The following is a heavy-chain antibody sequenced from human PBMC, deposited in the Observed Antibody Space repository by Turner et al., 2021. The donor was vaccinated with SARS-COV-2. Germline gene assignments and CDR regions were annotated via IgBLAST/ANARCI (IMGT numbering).Heavy chain of an antibody. Sequence: EVQVLESGGGLAQPGGSLRLSCAASGFTFNTYAMSWVRQAPGKGLVWVSVVSGLGDTRFYADSVRGRFNISRDNTKNRVYLQMNSLRPDDTALYYCVRDRPRPGDRDALDIWGQGTMVTVSS. CDR3: VRDRPRPGDRDALDI. V-gene: IGHV3-23*01. D-gene: IGHD7-27*01. CDR1: GFTFNTYA. J-gene: IGHJ3*02. CDR2: VSGLGDTR.